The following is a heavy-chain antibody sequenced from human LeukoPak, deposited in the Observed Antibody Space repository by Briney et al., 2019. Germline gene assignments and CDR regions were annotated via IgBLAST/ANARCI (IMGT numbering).Heavy chain of an antibody. V-gene: IGHV4-59*01. CDR3: ARATYISSRASQLGY. J-gene: IGHJ4*02. Sequence: SETLSLTCIVADGSISSYYWSWIRQPPGKGLEWMGYIHSSGTTNYSPSLKSRITMSLDTSKNQFSLRLRSVTAADTAMYYCARATYISSRASQLGYWGQGTLVTVSS. D-gene: IGHD6-13*01. CDR2: IHSSGTT. CDR1: DGSISSYY.